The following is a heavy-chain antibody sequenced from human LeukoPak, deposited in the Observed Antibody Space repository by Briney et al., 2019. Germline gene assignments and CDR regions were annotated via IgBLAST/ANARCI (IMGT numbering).Heavy chain of an antibody. D-gene: IGHD3-10*01. CDR2: ISSSGGTK. CDR3: ARDGHAYGHGSPHY. Sequence: LSLTCTVSGGSISSYYWSWIRQPPGKGLEWVSYISSSGGTKYYADSVKGRFTISRDNAKNSYLQLNSLRAEDTAVYYCARDGHAYGHGSPHYWGQGTLVTVSS. CDR1: GGSISSYY. V-gene: IGHV3-11*01. J-gene: IGHJ4*02.